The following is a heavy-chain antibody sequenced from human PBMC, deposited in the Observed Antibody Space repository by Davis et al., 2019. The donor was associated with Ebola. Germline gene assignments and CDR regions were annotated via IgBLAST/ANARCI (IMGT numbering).Heavy chain of an antibody. D-gene: IGHD4-11*01. V-gene: IGHV3-7*01. CDR3: ARGDFGNGPFDY. J-gene: IGHJ4*02. CDR2: INLDGSEK. Sequence: GESLKISCAASGFIFSNYDMHWVRQAPGKGLEWVANINLDGSEKYYVDSVRGRFTLSRDNAKNSLTLQMNSLTAEDTAVYYCARGDFGNGPFDYWGQGTLVTVSS. CDR1: GFIFSNYD.